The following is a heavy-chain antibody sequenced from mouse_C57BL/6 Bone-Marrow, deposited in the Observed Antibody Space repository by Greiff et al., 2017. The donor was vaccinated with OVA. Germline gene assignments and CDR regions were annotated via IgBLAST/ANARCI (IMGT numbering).Heavy chain of an antibody. J-gene: IGHJ2*01. Sequence: DVKLVESGGGLVQPKGSLKLSCAASGFSFNTYAMNWVRQAPGKGLEWVARIRSKSNNYATYYADSVKDRFTISRDDSESMLYLQMNNLKTEDTAMYYCVRRGYYSYFDYWGQGTTLTVSS. CDR1: GFSFNTYA. CDR2: IRSKSNNYAT. D-gene: IGHD1-1*01. V-gene: IGHV10-1*01. CDR3: VRRGYYSYFDY.